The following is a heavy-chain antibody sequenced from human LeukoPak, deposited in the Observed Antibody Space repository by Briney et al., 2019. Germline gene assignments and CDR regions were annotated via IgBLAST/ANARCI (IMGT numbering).Heavy chain of an antibody. CDR2: ISGSGGST. Sequence: GGSLRLSCAASGFTFSGYAMSWVRQAPGKGLEWVSAISGSGGSTYYADSVKGRFTISRDNSKNTLYLQMNSLRAEDTAVYYCAKVGGSGSSWYGVIDYWGQGTLVTVSS. J-gene: IGHJ4*02. V-gene: IGHV3-23*01. D-gene: IGHD6-13*01. CDR3: AKVGGSGSSWYGVIDY. CDR1: GFTFSGYA.